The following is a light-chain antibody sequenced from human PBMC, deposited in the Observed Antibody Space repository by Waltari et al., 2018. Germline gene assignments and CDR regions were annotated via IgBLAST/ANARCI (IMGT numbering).Light chain of an antibody. V-gene: IGLV2-23*01. CDR3: CSYAGSGWV. J-gene: IGLJ3*02. CDR2: EGS. Sequence: QSALTQPASVSGSPGQSITISCTGTSSDVGSYNLFSWYQQHPGKAPKLMIYEGSKRPAGVSSRFSGSKSGNTASLTISGLQTDDEADYYCCSYAGSGWVFGGGTKLTVL. CDR1: SSDVGSYNL.